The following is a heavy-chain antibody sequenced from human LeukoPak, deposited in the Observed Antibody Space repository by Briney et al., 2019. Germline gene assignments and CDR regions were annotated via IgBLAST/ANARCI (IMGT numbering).Heavy chain of an antibody. Sequence: SETLSLTCAVSGGSISSSNWWSWVRQPPGKGLEWIGEIYHSGSTNYNPSLKSRVTISVDKSKNQFSLKLSSVTAADTAVYYCASRSTYYYGSGSYYWSYWGQGTLVTVSS. CDR2: IYHSGST. J-gene: IGHJ4*02. V-gene: IGHV4-4*02. CDR3: ASRSTYYYGSGSYYWSY. D-gene: IGHD3-10*01. CDR1: GGSISSSNW.